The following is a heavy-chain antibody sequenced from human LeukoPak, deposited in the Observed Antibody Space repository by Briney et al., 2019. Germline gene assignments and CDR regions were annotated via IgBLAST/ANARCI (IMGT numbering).Heavy chain of an antibody. D-gene: IGHD5-24*01. CDR2: IYYSGST. CDR3: ARTSNYRGYFDL. CDR1: GGSISSGGYY. Sequence: PSETLSLTCTVSGGSISSGGYYWSWIRQHPGTGLEWIGYIYYSGSTYYNPSLKSRVTISVDTSKNQFSLKLSSVTAADTAVFYCARTSNYRGYFDLWGRGTLVTVSS. V-gene: IGHV4-31*03. J-gene: IGHJ2*01.